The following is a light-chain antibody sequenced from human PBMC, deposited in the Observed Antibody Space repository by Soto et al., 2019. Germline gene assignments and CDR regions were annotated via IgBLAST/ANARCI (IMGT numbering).Light chain of an antibody. J-gene: IGKJ1*01. CDR3: MQALQSPPT. V-gene: IGKV2-28*01. CDR1: QSLLESNGYNY. Sequence: EIVMTQSPLSLPVTPGESASISCRSSQSLLESNGYNYLDWYLQKPGHSPRLLIYMASNRSSGVPDRFSGSGSGTDFTLKISKVEADDVGVYYCMQALQSPPTFGQGTKVDIK. CDR2: MAS.